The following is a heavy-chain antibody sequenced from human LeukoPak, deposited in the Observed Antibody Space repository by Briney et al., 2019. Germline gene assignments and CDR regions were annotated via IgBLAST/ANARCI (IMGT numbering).Heavy chain of an antibody. V-gene: IGHV3-7*01. J-gene: IGHJ4*02. D-gene: IGHD3-3*02. CDR1: GFTFSSYW. CDR2: IKEDGSEK. Sequence: GGSLRLSCAASGFTFSSYWMLWVRQAPGKGLVWVANIKEDGSEKYYVDSVKGRFTISRDNAKNSLYLQMDSLRAGDTAVYYCARDSQHLNFDHWGQGTLVTVSS. CDR3: ARDSQHLNFDH.